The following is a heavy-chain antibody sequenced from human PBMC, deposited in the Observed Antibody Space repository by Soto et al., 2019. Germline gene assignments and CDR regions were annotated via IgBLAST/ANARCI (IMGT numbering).Heavy chain of an antibody. J-gene: IGHJ4*02. CDR3: AREDDYGDNGLDY. Sequence: QVQLVESGGGVVQPGGSLRLSCAASGFTFGRHGMHWVRQAPGKGLEWVAVIGSDGRRDSYADSVKGRFTISRDNGQNTLYLQMNSLRAEDTAVYYCAREDDYGDNGLDYWGQGTLVTVSS. D-gene: IGHD4-17*01. V-gene: IGHV3-33*01. CDR2: IGSDGRRD. CDR1: GFTFGRHG.